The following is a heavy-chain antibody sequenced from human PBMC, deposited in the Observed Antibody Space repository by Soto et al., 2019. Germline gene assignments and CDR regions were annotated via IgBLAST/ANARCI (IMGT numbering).Heavy chain of an antibody. V-gene: IGHV3-23*01. D-gene: IGHD3-10*01. Sequence: VQLLESGGGLVQPGGSLRLSCAASEFAFSSYAMRWVRQAPGKGLEWGSAISGSGGTTVYADSVKGRFTITSDNTKNTWYLQINSLSVEDSARYYCARAGADYKYYMDVWGKGTTVTVSS. CDR2: ISGSGGTT. J-gene: IGHJ6*03. CDR3: ARAGADYKYYMDV. CDR1: EFAFSSYA.